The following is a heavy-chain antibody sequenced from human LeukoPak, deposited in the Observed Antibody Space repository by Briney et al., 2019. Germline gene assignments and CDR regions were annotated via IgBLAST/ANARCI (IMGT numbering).Heavy chain of an antibody. CDR1: GFTFSSYA. CDR2: ISYDGSNK. Sequence: VGSLRLSCAASGFTFSSYAMHWVRQAPGKGLEWVAVISYDGSNKYYADSVKGRFTISRDNSKNTLYLQMNSLRAEDTAVYYCARNSRNGFWRYYYYGMDVWGQGTTVTVSS. V-gene: IGHV3-30-3*01. D-gene: IGHD3-3*01. J-gene: IGHJ6*02. CDR3: ARNSRNGFWRYYYYGMDV.